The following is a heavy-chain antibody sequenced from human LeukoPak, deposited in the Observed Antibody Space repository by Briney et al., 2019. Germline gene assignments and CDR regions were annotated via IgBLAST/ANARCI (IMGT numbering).Heavy chain of an antibody. D-gene: IGHD3-10*01. J-gene: IGHJ4*02. Sequence: PSETLSLTCAVYGGSFSGYYWCWIRQPPGKGLEWIGEINHSGSTNYNPSLKSRVTISVDTSKNQFSLKLSSVTAADTAVYYCAREKFGELLYYWGQGTLVTVSS. V-gene: IGHV4-34*01. CDR3: AREKFGELLYY. CDR2: INHSGST. CDR1: GGSFSGYY.